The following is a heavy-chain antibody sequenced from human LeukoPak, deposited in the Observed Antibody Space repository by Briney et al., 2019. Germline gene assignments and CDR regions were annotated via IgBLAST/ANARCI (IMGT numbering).Heavy chain of an antibody. V-gene: IGHV4-34*01. D-gene: IGHD5-18*01. Sequence: SETLSLTCAVYGGSFSGYYWSWIRQPPGKGLDWIGEINHSGSTNYNPSLKSRVTISVDTSKNQFSLKLSSVTAADTAVYYCARARGYSYGFFYWFDPWGQGTLVTVSS. J-gene: IGHJ5*02. CDR1: GGSFSGYY. CDR2: INHSGST. CDR3: ARARGYSYGFFYWFDP.